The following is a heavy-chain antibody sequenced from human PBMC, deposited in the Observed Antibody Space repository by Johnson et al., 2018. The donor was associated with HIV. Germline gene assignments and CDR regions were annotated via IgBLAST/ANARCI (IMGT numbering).Heavy chain of an antibody. Sequence: EQLVESGGGVVQPGGSLRLSCAAAGFTFDDYGMSWVRQAPGKGLEWVSGINWNGVRTAYPDSMKGRFTISRDNAKNSLYLQMNSLRAEDTALYYCTRDSGITGTTGDAFDIWGQGTMVTVSS. CDR1: GFTFDDYG. J-gene: IGHJ3*02. CDR3: TRDSGITGTTGDAFDI. CDR2: INWNGVRT. D-gene: IGHD1-20*01. V-gene: IGHV3-20*04.